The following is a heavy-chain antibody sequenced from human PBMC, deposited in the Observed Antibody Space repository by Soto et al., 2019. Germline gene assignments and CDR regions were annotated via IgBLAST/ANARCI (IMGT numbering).Heavy chain of an antibody. J-gene: IGHJ4*02. CDR3: AKEDPSVRYSLDY. V-gene: IGHV3-30*18. D-gene: IGHD1-1*01. CDR2: NSYYGTNE. Sequence: QVQLVESGGGVVQPGRSLRLSCEASGFTFSGYGMHWVRQAPGKGLERVAVNSYYGTNEYYEDSVKGRFTITRDNSKNTLYLQMNSMRIEDTSVYFCAKEDPSVRYSLDYWGQGSQVTVSS. CDR1: GFTFSGYG.